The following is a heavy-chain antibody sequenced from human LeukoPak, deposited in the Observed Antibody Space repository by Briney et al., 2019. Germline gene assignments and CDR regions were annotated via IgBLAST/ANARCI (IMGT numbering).Heavy chain of an antibody. Sequence: GGSLRLSCAASGFTFSSYAMSWVRQAPGKGLEWVSVIYSGGSTYYADSVKGRFTISRDNSKNTLYLQMNSLRAEDTAVYYCASRVVSWGQGTLVTVSS. V-gene: IGHV3-53*01. CDR3: ASRVVS. CDR1: GFTFSSYA. CDR2: IYSGGST. J-gene: IGHJ4*02. D-gene: IGHD2-21*01.